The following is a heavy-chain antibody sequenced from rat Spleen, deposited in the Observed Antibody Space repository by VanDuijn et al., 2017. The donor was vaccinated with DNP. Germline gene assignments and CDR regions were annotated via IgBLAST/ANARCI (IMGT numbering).Heavy chain of an antibody. CDR1: GFTFSDYD. J-gene: IGHJ2*01. CDR2: IIYDGSRT. Sequence: EVQLVESGGDLVQPGGSLKLSCAASGFTFSDYDMAWVRQAPKKGLEWVASIIYDGSRTYYGDSVKGRFTISRDNTKSTLYLQRDSLRSEDTATYYCARPDYWGQGVMVTVSS. V-gene: IGHV5S10*01. CDR3: ARPDY.